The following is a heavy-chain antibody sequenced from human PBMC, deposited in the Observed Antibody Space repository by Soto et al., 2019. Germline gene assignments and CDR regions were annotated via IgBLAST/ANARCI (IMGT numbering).Heavy chain of an antibody. Sequence: EVQLVESGGGLVQPGGSLRLSCAASGFTFSSYAMHWVRQAPEKGLEYVSAISSNGGSTYYANSVKGRFTISRDNSKNTLYLQMGSLRAEDMAVYYCARGFGWLDYWGQGTLVTVSS. J-gene: IGHJ4*02. D-gene: IGHD6-19*01. CDR3: ARGFGWLDY. V-gene: IGHV3-64*01. CDR2: ISSNGGST. CDR1: GFTFSSYA.